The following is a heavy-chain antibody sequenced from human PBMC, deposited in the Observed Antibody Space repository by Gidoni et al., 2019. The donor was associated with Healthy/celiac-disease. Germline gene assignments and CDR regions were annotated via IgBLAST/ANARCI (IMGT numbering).Heavy chain of an antibody. CDR1: GLTFSDYY. V-gene: IGHV3-11*06. Sequence: QVQLVESGGGLVKPGGSLRLSCAASGLTFSDYYMSWIRQAPGKGLEWVSYISSSSSYTNYADSVKGRFTISRDNAKNSLYLQMNSLRAEDTAVYYCARGNLDSSGYYYFDYWGQGTLVTVSS. J-gene: IGHJ4*02. D-gene: IGHD3-22*01. CDR2: ISSSSSYT. CDR3: ARGNLDSSGYYYFDY.